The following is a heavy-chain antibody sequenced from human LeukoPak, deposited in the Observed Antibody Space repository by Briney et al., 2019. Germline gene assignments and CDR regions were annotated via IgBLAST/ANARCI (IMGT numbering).Heavy chain of an antibody. CDR2: INSDGSST. CDR3: TTDPPGDY. J-gene: IGHJ4*02. CDR1: GFTFNSYW. V-gene: IGHV3-74*01. Sequence: GGSLRLSCAASGFTFNSYWMHWVRQAPGKGLVWVSRINSDGSSTNYAAPVKGRFTISRDDSKNTLYLQMNSLRIEDTAMYYCTTDPPGDYWGQGNLVTVSS.